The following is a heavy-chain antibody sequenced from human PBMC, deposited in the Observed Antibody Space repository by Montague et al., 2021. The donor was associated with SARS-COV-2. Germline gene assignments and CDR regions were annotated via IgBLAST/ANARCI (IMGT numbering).Heavy chain of an antibody. CDR3: ARGTIEGTSFYY. J-gene: IGHJ4*02. V-gene: IGHV4-59*02. CDR1: GVVELRRRSD. Sequence: SETLSLTCTVSGVVELRRRSDEHTYELQSRGHLVCRLLLDKKTNYNPSLKSRATISLDTSKNQFSLKLSSVTAADTAVYYCARGTIEGTSFYYWGQGTLVTVSS. CDR2: LLDKKT. D-gene: IGHD1-7*01.